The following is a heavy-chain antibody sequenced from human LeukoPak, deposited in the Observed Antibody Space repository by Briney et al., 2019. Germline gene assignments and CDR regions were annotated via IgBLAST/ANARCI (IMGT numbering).Heavy chain of an antibody. J-gene: IGHJ5*02. CDR1: GGSVSSGTYY. V-gene: IGHV4-61*01. CDR3: AREAVGYCSGTSCTEGWLDP. D-gene: IGHD2-2*01. Sequence: SETLSLTCTVSGGSVSSGTYYWGWIRQPPGKGLEWIGYIYYSGSTNYNPSLKSRVTISVDTSKNQFSLKLSSVTTADTAVYYCAREAVGYCSGTSCTEGWLDPWGQGTLVTVSS. CDR2: IYYSGST.